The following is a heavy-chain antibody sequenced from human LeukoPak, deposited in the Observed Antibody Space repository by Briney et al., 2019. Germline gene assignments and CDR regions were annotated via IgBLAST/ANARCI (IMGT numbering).Heavy chain of an antibody. CDR2: ISGSGGRT. CDR3: AKDHPHSSGCYYFDY. Sequence: GGSLRLSCAASGFTFSCYAMSWVRHAPGKGLEWVSAISGSGGRTYYANSVKGRFTNSRDNSNNTLYLQMNSLRAEDTTVYYCAKDHPHSSGCYYFDYWGQGTLVTVSS. V-gene: IGHV3-23*01. D-gene: IGHD6-19*01. J-gene: IGHJ4*02. CDR1: GFTFSCYA.